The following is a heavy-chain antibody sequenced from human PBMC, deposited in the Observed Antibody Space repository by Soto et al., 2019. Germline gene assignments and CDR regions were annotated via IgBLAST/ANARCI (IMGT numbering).Heavy chain of an antibody. CDR3: ARGDYGDYEYFQH. Sequence: QVQLQESGPGLVKPSGTLSLTCAVSSGSISSSNWWSWVRQPPGKGLEWIGEIYHSGSTNYNPSLMSRVTISVDKSKNQFSLKLSSVTAADTAVYYCARGDYGDYEYFQHWGQGTLVTVSS. J-gene: IGHJ1*01. D-gene: IGHD4-17*01. CDR2: IYHSGST. CDR1: SGSISSSNW. V-gene: IGHV4-4*02.